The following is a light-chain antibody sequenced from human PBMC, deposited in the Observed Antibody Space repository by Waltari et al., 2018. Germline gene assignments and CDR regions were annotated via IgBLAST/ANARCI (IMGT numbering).Light chain of an antibody. CDR1: QSLLHRNGHNY. J-gene: IGKJ4*01. V-gene: IGKV2-28*01. CDR2: WGS. Sequence: DIVMTQSPLSLPVTPGEPASISCRSSQSLLHRNGHNYLDWYLQRPGQSPQLLIYWGSNRVSGVPDRFSGSGSGTDFTLKISRVEAEDVGAYYCMQALQTPLTFGGGTKVEIK. CDR3: MQALQTPLT.